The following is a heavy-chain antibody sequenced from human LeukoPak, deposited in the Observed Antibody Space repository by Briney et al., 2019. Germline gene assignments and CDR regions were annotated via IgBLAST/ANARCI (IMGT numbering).Heavy chain of an antibody. CDR3: ARGGSGYYDY. V-gene: IGHV1-8*01. Sequence: ASVRVSCXXSGYTFTSYDINWVRQAAGQGLEWMGWMNPNSGNTGYAQKFQGRVTMTRNTSISTAYMELSSLRSEDTAVYYCARGGSGYYDYWGQGTLVTVSS. D-gene: IGHD3-22*01. CDR1: GYTFTSYD. J-gene: IGHJ4*02. CDR2: MNPNSGNT.